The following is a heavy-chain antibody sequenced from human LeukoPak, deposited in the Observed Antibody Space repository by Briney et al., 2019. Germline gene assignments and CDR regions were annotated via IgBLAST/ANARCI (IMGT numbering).Heavy chain of an antibody. V-gene: IGHV3-33*01. CDR1: GFTFSSFG. D-gene: IGHD3-16*01. CDR3: ARDGGYSVWGIFFDY. CDR2: IWYDGSNI. J-gene: IGHJ4*02. Sequence: PGGSLRLSCAASGFTFSSFGMLWVRHAPGKGLEWVALIWYDGSNIHYADSVKGRFTISRGNSKNTLYLQMNSLRAEDTAVYYCARDGGYSVWGIFFDYWGQGTLVTVSS.